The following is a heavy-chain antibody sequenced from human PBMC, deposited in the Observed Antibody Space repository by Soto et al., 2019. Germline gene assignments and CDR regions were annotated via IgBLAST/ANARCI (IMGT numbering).Heavy chain of an antibody. D-gene: IGHD6-13*01. Sequence: QVRLVQSGAEVKKPGASVKVSCKASGYTFTSYDINWVRQATGQGREWMGWMNPNSGNTGYAQKFQGRVTMTRNTSISTAYMELSSLRSEDTAVYYCARPRLGAAAGTMDVWGKGTTVTVSS. CDR3: ARPRLGAAAGTMDV. CDR2: MNPNSGNT. V-gene: IGHV1-8*01. J-gene: IGHJ6*03. CDR1: GYTFTSYD.